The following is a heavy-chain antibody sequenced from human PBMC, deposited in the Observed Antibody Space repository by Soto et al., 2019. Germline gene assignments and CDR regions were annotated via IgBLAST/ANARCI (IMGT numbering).Heavy chain of an antibody. V-gene: IGHV1-2*04. Sequence: ASVKVSWKACGYALTGYYMDWVRQATGQGLVWMGWINPNSGGTNYAQKFQGWVTMTRDTSISTAYMELSRLRSDDTAVYYCARGLGGERRPYYFDYWGQGTLVTVSS. CDR1: GYALTGYY. CDR2: INPNSGGT. D-gene: IGHD3-16*01. J-gene: IGHJ4*02. CDR3: ARGLGGERRPYYFDY.